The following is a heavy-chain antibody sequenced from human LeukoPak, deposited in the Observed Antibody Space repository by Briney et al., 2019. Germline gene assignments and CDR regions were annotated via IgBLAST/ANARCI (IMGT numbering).Heavy chain of an antibody. CDR1: GDITHY. Sequence: SETLSLTCAVSGDITHYWGWVRQPPGKGPECIGSIYFSGSVYYNPSLRSRVTISLDTSTKQLSLKLSSVTAADTAVYYCARQGQQLVPYFDYWGQGTLVTVSS. D-gene: IGHD6-13*01. CDR3: ARQGQQLVPYFDY. V-gene: IGHV4-39*01. J-gene: IGHJ4*02. CDR2: IYFSGSV.